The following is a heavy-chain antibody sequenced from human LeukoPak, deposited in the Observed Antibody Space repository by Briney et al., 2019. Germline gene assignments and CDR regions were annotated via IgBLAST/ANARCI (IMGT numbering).Heavy chain of an antibody. V-gene: IGHV3-23*01. Sequence: GGSLRLSCTASGFTFTNYAMSWVRQAPGKGLEWGSSISGNGDTTYYADSVKGRFTSSRDSSKNTLFLQMNSLRAEDTAVYYCARSCCYSITVGNYWGQGTLVTVSS. D-gene: IGHD2/OR15-2a*01. CDR1: GFTFTNYA. CDR3: ARSCCYSITVGNY. J-gene: IGHJ4*02. CDR2: ISGNGDTT.